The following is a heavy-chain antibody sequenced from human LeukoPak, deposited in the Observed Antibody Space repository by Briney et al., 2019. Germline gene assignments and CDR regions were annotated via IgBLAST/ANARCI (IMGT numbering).Heavy chain of an antibody. CDR1: GGSISSSSYY. Sequence: SETLSLTCTVSGGSISSSSYYWGWIRQPPGKGLEWIGSIYYSGSTYYNPSVKSRVTITVDTSKNQFSLKLSSVTAADTAVYYCARQPYKIGWYFDYWGQGTLVTVSS. CDR3: ARQPYKIGWYFDY. CDR2: IYYSGST. V-gene: IGHV4-39*01. D-gene: IGHD3-10*01. J-gene: IGHJ4*02.